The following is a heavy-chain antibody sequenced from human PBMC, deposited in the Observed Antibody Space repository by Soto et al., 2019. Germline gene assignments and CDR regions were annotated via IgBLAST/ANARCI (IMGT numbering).Heavy chain of an antibody. CDR1: GGSISIYY. V-gene: IGHV4-59*08. Sequence: PSETLSLTCTASGGSISIYYWSWIRQPPGKGLEWIGYIYYSGSTNYNPSLKSRVTISVDTSKNQFSLKLSSVTAADTAVYYCARHGPIAAAGTVFDYWGQGTLVTVSS. CDR3: ARHGPIAAAGTVFDY. D-gene: IGHD6-13*01. CDR2: IYYSGST. J-gene: IGHJ4*02.